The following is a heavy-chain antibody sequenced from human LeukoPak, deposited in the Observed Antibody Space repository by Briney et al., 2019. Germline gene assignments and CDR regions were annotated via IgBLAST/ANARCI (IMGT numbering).Heavy chain of an antibody. V-gene: IGHV1-18*01. D-gene: IGHD6-13*01. J-gene: IGHJ4*02. CDR3: ARDTSSWTLGAY. Sequence: ASVKVSCKASGYIFTNFGISWVRQARGQGLEWMGWISGYNGNTKYVQKFQGRVTMTTDTSTSTAYMELRSLRSDDTAVYYCARDTSSWTLGAYWGQGTRVTVSS. CDR1: GYIFTNFG. CDR2: ISGYNGNT.